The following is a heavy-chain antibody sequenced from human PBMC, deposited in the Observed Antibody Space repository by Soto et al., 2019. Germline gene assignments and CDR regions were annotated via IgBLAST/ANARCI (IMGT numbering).Heavy chain of an antibody. D-gene: IGHD3-10*01. CDR3: AREGYYSGSGTYSPPRYYGMDA. CDR1: GYRFIDYG. J-gene: IGHJ6*02. V-gene: IGHV1-18*01. CDR2: ISDYNGNT. Sequence: GASVKVSCKASGYRFIDYGITWVRQAPGQGLEWMGWISDYNGNTHYGKKFQGRVTMTTDTSTRTAYMELKSLRSDDTAVYFCAREGYYSGSGTYSPPRYYGMDAWGQGTTVTVS.